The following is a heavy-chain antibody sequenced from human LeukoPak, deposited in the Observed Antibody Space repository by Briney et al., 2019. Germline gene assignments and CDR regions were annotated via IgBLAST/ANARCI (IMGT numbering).Heavy chain of an antibody. CDR1: GGSISSSGYY. J-gene: IGHJ5*02. CDR2: IYYSGST. Sequence: SETLSLTCTVSGGSISSSGYYWGWIRQPPGKGLEWIASIYYSGSTYYNPSLRSRVTISVDTSKNQPSLKLSSLTAADTAVYYCARHEYSGSYYGLSWFDPWGQGTLVTVSS. CDR3: ARHEYSGSYYGLSWFDP. V-gene: IGHV4-39*01. D-gene: IGHD1-26*01.